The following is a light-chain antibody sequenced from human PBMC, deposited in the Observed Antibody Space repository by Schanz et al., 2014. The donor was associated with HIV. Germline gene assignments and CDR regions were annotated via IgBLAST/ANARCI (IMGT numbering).Light chain of an antibody. Sequence: QSVLTQPPSVSGAPGQRVTISCTGSSSNIGSVYDVHWYQQLPGTAPKHLIFANSDRPSGVPDRFSGSKSGTSASLAISGLQSEDEADYYCAAWDDSLNGHVVFGGGTQLTVL. CDR3: AAWDDSLNGHVV. CDR1: SSNIGSVYD. J-gene: IGLJ2*01. V-gene: IGLV1-40*01. CDR2: ANS.